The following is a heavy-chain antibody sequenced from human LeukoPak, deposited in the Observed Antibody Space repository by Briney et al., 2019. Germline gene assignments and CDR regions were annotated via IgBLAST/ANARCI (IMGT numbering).Heavy chain of an antibody. Sequence: SETLSLTCTVSGDSISSNYWSWIQQSPGKGLEWIGYIYDSWRTKYNPTLKSRVTISVDTSENLFSLKLTSVTAADTAVYYCATCRDEFGDYGFTSWGQGTLVTVSS. V-gene: IGHV4-59*01. J-gene: IGHJ5*02. CDR3: ATCRDEFGDYGFTS. CDR1: GDSISSNY. D-gene: IGHD4-17*01. CDR2: IYDSWRT.